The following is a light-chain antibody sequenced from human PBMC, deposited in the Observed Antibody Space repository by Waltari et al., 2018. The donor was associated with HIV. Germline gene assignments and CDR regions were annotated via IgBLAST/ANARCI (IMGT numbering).Light chain of an antibody. CDR3: YSIDSSGNHRV. V-gene: IGLV3-10*01. J-gene: IGLJ2*01. Sequence: SYELTQPPSVSVSPGQTARITCSGDALPKKYAYWYQQKSGQAPVLVIYEDSKRPAGFPERFVGSSSGTMATLTISGAQVEDEADYYCYSIDSSGNHRVFGGGTKLTVL. CDR2: EDS. CDR1: ALPKKY.